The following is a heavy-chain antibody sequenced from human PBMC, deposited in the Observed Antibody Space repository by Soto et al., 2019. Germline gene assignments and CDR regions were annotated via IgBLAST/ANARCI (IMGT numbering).Heavy chain of an antibody. CDR1: GFTYSDYY. V-gene: IGHV3-11*04. Sequence: GGSLRLSCAASGFTYSDYYMSWIRHAPGKGLEWVSYISSSGSTIYYAESVKGRFTISRDNPKNSLYLQMNSLRAEDTAVYYWAKQRVGSSWYGDFGSWGQVTLVAVSS. CDR3: AKQRVGSSWYGDFGS. J-gene: IGHJ4*02. D-gene: IGHD6-13*01. CDR2: ISSSGSTI.